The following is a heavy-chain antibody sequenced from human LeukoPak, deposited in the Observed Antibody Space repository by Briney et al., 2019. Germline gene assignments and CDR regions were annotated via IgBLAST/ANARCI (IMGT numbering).Heavy chain of an antibody. CDR3: ARSQNYYGSGDY. V-gene: IGHV4-61*03. J-gene: IGHJ4*02. CDR2: IYYTGKT. D-gene: IGHD3-10*01. CDR1: GDSVSNGNYY. Sequence: PSETLFLTCTVSGDSVSNGNYYWSWLRQPPGKALEWIGYIYYTGKTYYNPSLEGRVTILVDTSRNHFSVKLSSVTAADTAVYYCARSQNYYGSGDYWSQGTLATVSS.